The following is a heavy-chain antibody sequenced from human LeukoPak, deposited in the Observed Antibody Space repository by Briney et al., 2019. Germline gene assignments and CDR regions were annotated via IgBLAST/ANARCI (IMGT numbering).Heavy chain of an antibody. V-gene: IGHV4-4*07. CDR3: ARDNLGYCSGGSCGRWFDP. CDR1: GGSISSYY. J-gene: IGHJ5*02. CDR2: IYTSGST. D-gene: IGHD2-15*01. Sequence: SETLSLTCTVSGGSISSYYWSWIRQPAGKGLEWIGRIYTSGSTNYSPSLKSRVTMSVDTSKNQFSLKLSSVTAADTAVYYCARDNLGYCSGGSCGRWFDPWGQGTLVTVSS.